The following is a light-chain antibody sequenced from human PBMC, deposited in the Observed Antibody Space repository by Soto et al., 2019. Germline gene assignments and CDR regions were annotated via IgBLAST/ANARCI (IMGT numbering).Light chain of an antibody. J-gene: IGLJ1*01. V-gene: IGLV2-23*01. CDR3: CSYAGSSTSLV. CDR1: SSDVGSYNL. Sequence: QSTLTQPASVSGSPGQSITISCTGTSSDVGSYNLVSWYQQHPGKAPKLMIYEGSKRPSGVSNRFSGSKSGNTASLTISGLQAADEADYYCCSYAGSSTSLVFGAGTKVTVL. CDR2: EGS.